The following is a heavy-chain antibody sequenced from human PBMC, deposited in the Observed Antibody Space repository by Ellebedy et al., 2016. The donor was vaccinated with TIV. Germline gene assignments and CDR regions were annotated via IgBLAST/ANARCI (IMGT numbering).Heavy chain of an antibody. Sequence: MPSETLSLTCTVSGGSISSYYWSRIRQPPGKGLEWIGYIYSNGNTKYNPSVKSRVTISLDTSKNQFSLKLTSVTATDTAVYYCARGSGSYYYYGMDVWGQGTTVTVSS. D-gene: IGHD1-26*01. V-gene: IGHV4-59*01. CDR2: IYSNGNT. J-gene: IGHJ6*02. CDR1: GGSISSYY. CDR3: ARGSGSYYYYGMDV.